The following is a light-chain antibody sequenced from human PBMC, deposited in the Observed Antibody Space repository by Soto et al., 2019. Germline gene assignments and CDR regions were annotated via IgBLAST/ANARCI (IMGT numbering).Light chain of an antibody. Sequence: EIVLTQSPGTLSLSPGERATLSCRASQSVSSSYLAWYQQKPGQAPRLLLYGASSRATGIPDRFSGSGSATVFTLTISRLEPEDFAVYYCQQYAGSRPFGQGTKVEIK. CDR1: QSVSSSY. CDR2: GAS. V-gene: IGKV3-20*01. CDR3: QQYAGSRP. J-gene: IGKJ1*01.